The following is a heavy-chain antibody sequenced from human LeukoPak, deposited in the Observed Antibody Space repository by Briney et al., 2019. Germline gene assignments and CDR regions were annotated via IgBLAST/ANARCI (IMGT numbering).Heavy chain of an antibody. CDR1: GGSFSGYY. Sequence: PSETLSLTCAVYGGSFSGYYWSWIRQPPGKGLEWIGEINHSGSTNYNPSLKSRVTMSVDTSKNQFSLKLSSVTAADTAVYFCARGYCSSSSCYARFLDYWGQGTLVTVSS. CDR3: ARGYCSSSSCYARFLDY. V-gene: IGHV4-34*01. CDR2: INHSGST. D-gene: IGHD2-2*01. J-gene: IGHJ4*02.